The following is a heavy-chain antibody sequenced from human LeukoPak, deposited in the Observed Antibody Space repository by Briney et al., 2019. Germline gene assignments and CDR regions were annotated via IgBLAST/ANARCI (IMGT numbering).Heavy chain of an antibody. D-gene: IGHD3-16*02. V-gene: IGHV1-69*05. CDR1: GGTFDRYA. CDR3: ASHFRSNHYYFYYMDV. CDR2: IAPIFGTP. Sequence: SVKVSCKASGGTFDRYAISWVRQAPGQGLEWMGGIAPIFGTPNYEQNFYGRVTITTDESTGTAYMELSSLRSDDTAVYYCASHFRSNHYYFYYMDVWGTGTTVTVSS. J-gene: IGHJ6*03.